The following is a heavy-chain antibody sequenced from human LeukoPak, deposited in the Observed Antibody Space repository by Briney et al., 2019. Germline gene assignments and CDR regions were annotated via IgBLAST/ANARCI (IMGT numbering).Heavy chain of an antibody. CDR2: IYHSGST. V-gene: IGHV4-38-2*02. J-gene: IGHJ4*02. D-gene: IGHD3-16*01. CDR3: ARDRPPDYDYVWGSYMNYFDY. CDR1: GYSISSGYY. Sequence: SETLSLTCTVSGYSISSGYYWGWIRQPPGKGLEWIGSIYHSGSTYYNPSLKSRVTISVDTSKNQFSLKLSSVTAADTAVYYCARDRPPDYDYVWGSYMNYFDYWGQGTLVTVFS.